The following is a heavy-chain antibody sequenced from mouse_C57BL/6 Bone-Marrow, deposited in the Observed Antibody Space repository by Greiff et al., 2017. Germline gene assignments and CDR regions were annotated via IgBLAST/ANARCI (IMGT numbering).Heavy chain of an antibody. CDR2: IDPETGGT. J-gene: IGHJ2*02. Sequence: SGAELVRPGASVTLSCKASGYTFTDYEMHWVKQTPVHGLEWIGAIDPETGGTAYNQKFKGKAILTADKSSSTAYMELRSLTSEDSAVYYCTREGDITAVVTDYWGQGTSLTVSS. V-gene: IGHV1-15*01. D-gene: IGHD1-1*01. CDR1: GYTFTDYE. CDR3: TREGDITAVVTDY.